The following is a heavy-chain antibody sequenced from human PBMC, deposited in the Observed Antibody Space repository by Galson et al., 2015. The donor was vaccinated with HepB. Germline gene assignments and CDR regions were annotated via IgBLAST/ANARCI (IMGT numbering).Heavy chain of an antibody. D-gene: IGHD3-3*01. CDR2: INPSGGST. Sequence: SVKVSCKASGYTFTSYYMHWVRQAPGQGLEWMGIINPSGGSTSYAQKFQGRVTMTRDTSTSTVYMELSSLGSEDTAVYYCAGTALRFLEWLPPFDYWGQGTLVTVSS. CDR1: GYTFTSYY. J-gene: IGHJ4*02. V-gene: IGHV1-46*01. CDR3: AGTALRFLEWLPPFDY.